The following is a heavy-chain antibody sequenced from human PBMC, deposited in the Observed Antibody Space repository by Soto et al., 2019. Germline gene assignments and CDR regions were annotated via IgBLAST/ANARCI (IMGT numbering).Heavy chain of an antibody. D-gene: IGHD4-17*01. J-gene: IGHJ3*02. CDR1: GFTFSNYG. Sequence: SLRLSCAPSGFTFSNYGTHWARQAPGKGLEWVAVIWYDGSNKVYADSVKGRFTISRDNSKNTLYLQMNSLRAEDTAVYYCARDLSGDYGALDTWGQGTMVTVSS. V-gene: IGHV3-33*01. CDR2: IWYDGSNK. CDR3: ARDLSGDYGALDT.